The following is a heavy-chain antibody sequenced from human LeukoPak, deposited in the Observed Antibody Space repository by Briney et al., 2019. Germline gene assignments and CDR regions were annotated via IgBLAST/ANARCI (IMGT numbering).Heavy chain of an antibody. D-gene: IGHD6-19*01. CDR2: INHSGST. Sequence: KPSETLSLTCAVYGGSFSGYYWSWIRQPPGKGLEWIGEINHSGSTNYNPSLKSRVTISVDTSKNQFSLKLSSVTAADTAVYYCARGGRSGWYTWGQGTLVTVSS. CDR3: ARGGRSGWYT. J-gene: IGHJ5*02. CDR1: GGSFSGYY. V-gene: IGHV4-34*01.